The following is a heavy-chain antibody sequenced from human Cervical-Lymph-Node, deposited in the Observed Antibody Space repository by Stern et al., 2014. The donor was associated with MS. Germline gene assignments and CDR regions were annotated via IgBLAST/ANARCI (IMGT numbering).Heavy chain of an antibody. D-gene: IGHD3-3*01. CDR3: ARTHYDFRSGYYGWFDP. Sequence: VQLVQSGGGLVKPGESLRLSCAASGFTFSDDYMSWLRQAPGKGLEWVSYIDARGSIIYYADSVKGRFTISRDNSNDSLYLQLNSLSAEDTAVYYCARTHYDFRSGYYGWFDPWGQGTLVTVSS. V-gene: IGHV3-11*01. CDR2: IDARGSII. CDR1: GFTFSDDY. J-gene: IGHJ5*02.